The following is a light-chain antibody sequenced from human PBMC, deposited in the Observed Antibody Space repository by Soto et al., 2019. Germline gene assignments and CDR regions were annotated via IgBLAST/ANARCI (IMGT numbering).Light chain of an antibody. CDR2: TNN. CDR1: SSNIGSSS. J-gene: IGLJ1*01. Sequence: QSVLTQPPSASGTPGQRVTISCSGSSSNIGSSSVNWYQQLPGTAPKLLIYTNNQRPSGVPDRFSGSKSGTSASLAISGLQSEYEAASSGAAWDDSLQGHLFGPGTKVTVL. V-gene: IGLV1-44*01. CDR3: AAWDDSLQGHL.